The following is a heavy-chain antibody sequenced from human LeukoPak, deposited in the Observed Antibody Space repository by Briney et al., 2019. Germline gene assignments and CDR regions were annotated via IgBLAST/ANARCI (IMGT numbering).Heavy chain of an antibody. D-gene: IGHD3/OR15-3a*01. J-gene: IGHJ5*02. CDR2: IYYSGST. CDR3: ARDRTGRGGVFDP. V-gene: IGHV4-59*01. CDR1: GGSISSYY. Sequence: PSETLSLTCTVSGGSISSYYWSWIRQPPGKGLEWIGYIYYSGSTNYNPSLKSRGTISVDTSKNQFSLKLSSVTAADAAVYYCARDRTGRGGVFDPWGQGTLVTVSS.